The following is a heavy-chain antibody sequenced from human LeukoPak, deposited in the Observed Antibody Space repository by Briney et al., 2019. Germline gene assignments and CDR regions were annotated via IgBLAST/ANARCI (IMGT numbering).Heavy chain of an antibody. CDR3: TTVFGYCSSTSCSWSDY. CDR1: GFTFSNAW. J-gene: IGHJ4*02. D-gene: IGHD2-2*01. Sequence: MPGGSLRLSCAASGFTFSNAWMSWVGQAPGKGLEWVGRIKSKTDGGTTDYAAPVKGRFTISRDDSKNTLYLQMNSLKTEDTAVYYCTTVFGYCSSTSCSWSDYWGQGTLVTVSS. CDR2: IKSKTDGGTT. V-gene: IGHV3-15*01.